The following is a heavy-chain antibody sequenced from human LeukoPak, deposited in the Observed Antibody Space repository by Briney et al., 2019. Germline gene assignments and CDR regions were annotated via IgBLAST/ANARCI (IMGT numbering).Heavy chain of an antibody. CDR2: IYHSGST. Sequence: PSETLSLTCAVSGGSISSSNWWSWVRQPPGKGLEWIGEIYHSGSTNYNPSLKSRVTIPVDKSKNQFSLKLSSVTAADTAVYYCARELAAAHGIDYWGQGTLVTVSS. D-gene: IGHD6-13*01. J-gene: IGHJ4*02. CDR1: GGSISSSNW. CDR3: ARELAAAHGIDY. V-gene: IGHV4-4*02.